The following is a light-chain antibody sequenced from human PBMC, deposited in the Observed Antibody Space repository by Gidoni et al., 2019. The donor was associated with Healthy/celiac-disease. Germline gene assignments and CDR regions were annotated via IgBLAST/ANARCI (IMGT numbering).Light chain of an antibody. Sequence: SSELTQDPAVSVALGQTVRITCQGDSLRSYYASWYQQKPGQDPVLFIYGKNNRPSGIPDRFSGSSSGNTASLTITGAQAEDEADYYCNSRDSSGNHLVFGGGTKLTVL. V-gene: IGLV3-19*01. J-gene: IGLJ3*02. CDR3: NSRDSSGNHLV. CDR1: SLRSYY. CDR2: GKN.